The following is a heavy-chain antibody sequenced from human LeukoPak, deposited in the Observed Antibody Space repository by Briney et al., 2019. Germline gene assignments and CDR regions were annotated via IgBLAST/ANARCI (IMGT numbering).Heavy chain of an antibody. CDR2: IIPIFGTA. J-gene: IGHJ3*02. Sequence: GSSAKVSCKASGDTFTNFGFSWVRQAPGQGLEWMGGIIPIFGTASYAQKFQGRVTITADESTSTAYMELSSLRSEDTAVYYCARAGQWELRGKDAFDIWGQRTMVTVSS. CDR3: ARAGQWELRGKDAFDI. CDR1: GDTFTNFG. D-gene: IGHD1-26*01. V-gene: IGHV1-69*01.